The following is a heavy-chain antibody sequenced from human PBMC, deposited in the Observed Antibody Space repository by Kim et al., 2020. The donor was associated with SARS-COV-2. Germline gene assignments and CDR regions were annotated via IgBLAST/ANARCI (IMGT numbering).Heavy chain of an antibody. D-gene: IGHD2-15*01. J-gene: IGHJ3*02. CDR3: AAKGFDAFDI. V-gene: IGHV3-11*06. Sequence: TNYADSVKGRFTISRDNAKNSLYLQMNSLRAEDTAVYYCAAKGFDAFDIWGQGTMVTVSS. CDR2: T.